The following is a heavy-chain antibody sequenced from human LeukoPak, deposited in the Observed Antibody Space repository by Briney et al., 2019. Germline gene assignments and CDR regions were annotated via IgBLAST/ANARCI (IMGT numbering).Heavy chain of an antibody. Sequence: GGSLRLSCAASGFTFSSYGMSWVRQAPGKGLEWVSTISGSGGSTYYADSVKGRFTISRDNSKNTLYLQMNSLRAEDTAVYYCAGGVDSSGWFTFDYWGQGTLVTVSS. CDR1: GFTFSSYG. J-gene: IGHJ4*02. CDR3: AGGVDSSGWFTFDY. D-gene: IGHD6-19*01. CDR2: ISGSGGST. V-gene: IGHV3-23*01.